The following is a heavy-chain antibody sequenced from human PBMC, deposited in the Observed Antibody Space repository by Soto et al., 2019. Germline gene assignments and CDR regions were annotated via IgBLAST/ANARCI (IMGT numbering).Heavy chain of an antibody. D-gene: IGHD5-12*01. Sequence: ASVKISCKASGYSFSSYGISWVRQAPGQGLEWVGWISVNNGNTNYAPKFQGRVTMTTDTSTSTAYMELRSLRSDDTAVYYCATSYDSGFDPWGKGTLVTVSS. CDR3: ATSYDSGFDP. J-gene: IGHJ5*02. CDR2: ISVNNGNT. V-gene: IGHV1-18*04. CDR1: GYSFSSYG.